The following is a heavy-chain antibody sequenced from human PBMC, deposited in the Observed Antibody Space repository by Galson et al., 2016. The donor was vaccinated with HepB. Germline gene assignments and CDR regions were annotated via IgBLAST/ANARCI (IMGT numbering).Heavy chain of an antibody. J-gene: IGHJ6*02. V-gene: IGHV1-69*13. Sequence: SVKVSCKASGGTFRSYVINWVRQAPGQGLEWRGGIIPKFDTANYAQRFQGRVTITADESTSTAYMELSSLRSEDTAVYFCARETVTTDYYYYYGMDVWGQGTTVTVSS. D-gene: IGHD4-11*01. CDR3: ARETVTTDYYYYYGMDV. CDR2: IIPKFDTA. CDR1: GGTFRSYV.